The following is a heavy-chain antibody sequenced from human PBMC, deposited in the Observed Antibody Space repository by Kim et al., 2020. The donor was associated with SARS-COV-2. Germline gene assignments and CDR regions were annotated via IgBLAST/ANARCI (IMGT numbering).Heavy chain of an antibody. Sequence: GGSLRLSCAASGFTFSSYAMHWVRQAPGKGLEWVAVISYDGSNKYYADSVKGRFTISRDNSKNTLYLQMNSLRAEDTAVYYCARGYTESLDYWGQGTLVTVSS. CDR2: ISYDGSNK. V-gene: IGHV3-30*04. CDR1: GFTFSSYA. CDR3: ARGYTESLDY. J-gene: IGHJ4*02. D-gene: IGHD5-12*01.